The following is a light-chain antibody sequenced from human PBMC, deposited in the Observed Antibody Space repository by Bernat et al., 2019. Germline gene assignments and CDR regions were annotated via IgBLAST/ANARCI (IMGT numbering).Light chain of an antibody. J-gene: IGKJ1*01. CDR3: HLYGVSWT. Sequence: EKVVTPSPGTLSLSPGDTATLSCRASENVVRNNVAWYQQKLGQAPRLLIFGASGRATGIPDRFIGSGSGRNFSLTITRLEPEDFAVYHCHLYGVSWTFGQGTKVEI. CDR1: ENVVRNN. V-gene: IGKV3-20*01. CDR2: GAS.